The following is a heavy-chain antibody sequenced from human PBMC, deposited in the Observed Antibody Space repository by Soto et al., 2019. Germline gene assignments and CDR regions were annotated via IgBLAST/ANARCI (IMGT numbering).Heavy chain of an antibody. J-gene: IGHJ6*02. D-gene: IGHD3-16*01. CDR2: VNSDGDTT. CDR3: ASNYAYAEGYYFYGIDV. CDR1: AFTFRNYW. V-gene: IGHV3-74*01. Sequence: EVQLVESGGGLVQPGGSLRLSCADSAFTFRNYWVHWVRQAPGKGLVWVSRVNSDGDTTYYADSVMGRFTISRDNAKNTLHLQMNSLGAEDTAVYYCASNYAYAEGYYFYGIDVWGQGTTVTVSS.